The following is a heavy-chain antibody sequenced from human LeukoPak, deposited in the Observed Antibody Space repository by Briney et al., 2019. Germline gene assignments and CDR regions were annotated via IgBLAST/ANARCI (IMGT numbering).Heavy chain of an antibody. CDR1: GFTFSTYW. CDR2: IHSDGRST. J-gene: IGHJ3*02. CDR3: AREASEAFDI. Sequence: PGGSLRLSCAASGFTFSTYWMHWVRQAPGKGLVWVSRIHSDGRSTSYADSVNGRFTISRDNAKNSLYLQMNSLRAEDTAVFYCAREASEAFDIWGQGTMVTVSS. V-gene: IGHV3-74*01. D-gene: IGHD6-6*01.